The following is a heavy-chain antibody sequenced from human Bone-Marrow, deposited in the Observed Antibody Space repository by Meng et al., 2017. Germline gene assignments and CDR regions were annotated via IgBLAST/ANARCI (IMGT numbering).Heavy chain of an antibody. Sequence: QLQLQESGPALVKPSQTLSLTCTVSGSSISNDENYWSWICQSPGEGLEWIGYMHYNGITYYNPSLRSRATMLVDTSKNEFSLKLSSVTAADTAVYYCARYCSSTSCHNWFDPWGQGILVTVSS. CDR3: ARYCSSTSCHNWFDP. J-gene: IGHJ5*02. D-gene: IGHD2-2*02. CDR1: GSSISNDENY. V-gene: IGHV4-30-4*08. CDR2: MHYNGIT.